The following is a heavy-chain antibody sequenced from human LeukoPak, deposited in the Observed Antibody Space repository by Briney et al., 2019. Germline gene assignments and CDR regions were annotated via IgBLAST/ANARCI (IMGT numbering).Heavy chain of an antibody. V-gene: IGHV4-59*08. Sequence: PSETLSLTCTVSGGSISNYFWAWIRQPPGKGMEWIGYISKSGGTSYNTSFKSRLTISVDTSKVQFSLRLDSVTAADTAVYYCARRPRSMAYYFDYWGQGILVTVSS. CDR1: GGSISNYF. CDR3: ARRPRSMAYYFDY. J-gene: IGHJ4*02. D-gene: IGHD2/OR15-2a*01. CDR2: ISKSGGT.